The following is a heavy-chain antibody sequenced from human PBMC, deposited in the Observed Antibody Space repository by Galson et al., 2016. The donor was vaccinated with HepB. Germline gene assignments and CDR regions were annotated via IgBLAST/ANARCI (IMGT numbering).Heavy chain of an antibody. CDR3: AHYGSGGSCYPDWFDP. Sequence: PALVKPTQTLTLTCTFSGFSLNTTRVAVGWIRQPPGKALEWLALIYWDDDKRYSPSLRSRLTITKDTSKNQVVLKVTNVDTLDTGTYYCAHYGSGGSCYPDWFDPWGQGTLVTVSS. CDR2: IYWDDDK. CDR1: GFSLNTTRVA. V-gene: IGHV2-5*02. J-gene: IGHJ5*02. D-gene: IGHD2-15*01.